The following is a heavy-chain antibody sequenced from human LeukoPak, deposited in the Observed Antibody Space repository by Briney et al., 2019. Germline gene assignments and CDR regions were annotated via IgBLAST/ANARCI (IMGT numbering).Heavy chain of an antibody. CDR2: ISGSGGNT. Sequence: GGSLRLSCAVSGFSFGSFTMSWVRQAPGKGLEWVSDISGSGGNTYYADSVKGRSTISRDNSKNTLYLQMNSLRAEDTAVYYCARVVADYLFFDYWGQGTLVTVSS. CDR1: GFSFGSFT. J-gene: IGHJ4*02. CDR3: ARVVADYLFFDY. V-gene: IGHV3-23*01. D-gene: IGHD2-15*01.